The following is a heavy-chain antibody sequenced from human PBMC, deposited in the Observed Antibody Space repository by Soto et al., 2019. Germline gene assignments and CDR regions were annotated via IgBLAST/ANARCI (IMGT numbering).Heavy chain of an antibody. CDR2: ISYDGSNK. J-gene: IGHJ4*02. D-gene: IGHD1-26*01. Sequence: GGSLRLSCAASGFTFSSYAMHWVRQAPGKGLEWVAVISYDGSNKYYADSVKGRFTISRDNSKNTLYLQMNSLRAEDTALYFCARPGRELFLFDYWGQGTLVTVSS. CDR3: ARPGRELFLFDY. CDR1: GFTFSSYA. V-gene: IGHV3-30*04.